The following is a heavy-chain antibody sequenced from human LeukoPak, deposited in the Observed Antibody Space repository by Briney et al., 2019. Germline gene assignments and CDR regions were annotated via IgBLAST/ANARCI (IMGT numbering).Heavy chain of an antibody. CDR1: GFTFSSYA. D-gene: IGHD6-13*01. CDR3: AREGYSSSWYYFDY. V-gene: IGHV3-30-3*01. CDR2: ISYDGSNK. J-gene: IGHJ4*02. Sequence: PGGSLRLSCAGSGFTFSSYAMHWVRQAPGKGLEWVAVISYDGSNKYYADSVKGRFTISRDNSKNTLYLQMNSLRAEDTAVYYCAREGYSSSWYYFDYWGQGTLVTVSS.